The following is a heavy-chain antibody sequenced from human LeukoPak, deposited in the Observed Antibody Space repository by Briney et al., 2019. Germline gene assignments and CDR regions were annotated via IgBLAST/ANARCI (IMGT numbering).Heavy chain of an antibody. D-gene: IGHD5-12*01. CDR1: GGSFSGYY. V-gene: IGHV4-34*01. J-gene: IGHJ4*02. CDR2: INHSGST. Sequence: PSETLSLTCAVYGGSFSGYYWSWIRQPPGKGLEWIGEINHSGSTYYNPSLKSRVTISVDTSKNQFSLKLSSVTAADTAVYYCASLDIAASAFDYWGQGTLVTVSS. CDR3: ASLDIAASAFDY.